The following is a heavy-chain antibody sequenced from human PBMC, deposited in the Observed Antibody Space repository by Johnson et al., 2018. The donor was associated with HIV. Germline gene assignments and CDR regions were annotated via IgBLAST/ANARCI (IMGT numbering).Heavy chain of an antibody. CDR2: IYSGGNT. CDR1: GFTVSSNY. V-gene: IGHV3-66*01. D-gene: IGHD4-17*01. CDR3: ASGDYVAAFDV. J-gene: IGHJ3*01. Sequence: VQLVESGGGLVQPGGSLRLSCAASGFTVSSNYMNWVRQAPGKGLEWVSVIYSGGNTYYADSVKGRFTISRDNSKNTLYLQMNSLRAEDTAVYYCASGDYVAAFDVWGQGTMVTVSS.